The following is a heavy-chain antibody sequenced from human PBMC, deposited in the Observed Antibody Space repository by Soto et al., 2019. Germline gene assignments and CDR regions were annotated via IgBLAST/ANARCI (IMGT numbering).Heavy chain of an antibody. V-gene: IGHV4-30-2*01. Sequence: KTSETLSLTCAVSGGSISSGGYSWSWIRQPPVEGLEWIGYIYHSGSTYYNPSLKSRVTISVDRSKNQFSLKLSSVTAADTAVYYCARDQLDAAAEWWAFDYWGQGTLVTVSS. J-gene: IGHJ4*02. CDR1: GGSISSGGYS. CDR2: IYHSGST. CDR3: ARDQLDAAAEWWAFDY. D-gene: IGHD6-13*01.